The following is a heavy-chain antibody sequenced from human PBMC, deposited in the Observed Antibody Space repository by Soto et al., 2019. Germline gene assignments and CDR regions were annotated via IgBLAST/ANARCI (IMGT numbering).Heavy chain of an antibody. J-gene: IGHJ6*02. V-gene: IGHV3-30*18. CDR1: GFTFSSYG. CDR2: ISYDGSNK. Sequence: QVQLVESGGGVVQPGRSLRLSCAASGFTFSSYGMHWVRQAPGKGLEWVAVISYDGSNKYYADSVKGRFTISRDNSKNTLYLQMNSLGAEDTAVYYCAKDRSGSYLHYYYGMDVWGQGTTVTVSS. CDR3: AKDRSGSYLHYYYGMDV. D-gene: IGHD1-26*01.